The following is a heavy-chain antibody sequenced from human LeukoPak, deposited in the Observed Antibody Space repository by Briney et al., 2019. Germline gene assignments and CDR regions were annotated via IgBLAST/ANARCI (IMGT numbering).Heavy chain of an antibody. D-gene: IGHD6-19*01. CDR2: ISGSGDNT. CDR3: AKAGSGWLTY. J-gene: IGHJ4*02. V-gene: IGHV3-23*01. CDR1: GFTFSSYT. Sequence: GGSLRLSCAASGFTFSSYTMSWVRQAPGKGLEWVSGISGSGDNTYYADSVKGRFTISRDNSKNTLYVQVNSLGTEDTAAYYCAKAGSGWLTYWGQGTLVTVSS.